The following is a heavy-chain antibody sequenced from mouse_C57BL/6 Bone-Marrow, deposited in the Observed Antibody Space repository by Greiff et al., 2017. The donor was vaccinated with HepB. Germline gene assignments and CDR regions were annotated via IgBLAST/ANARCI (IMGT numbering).Heavy chain of an antibody. D-gene: IGHD3-3*01. CDR2: IHPNSGST. CDR3: AREGGRGAMDY. V-gene: IGHV1-64*01. J-gene: IGHJ4*01. Sequence: QVQLKQPGAELVKPGASVKLSCKASGYTFTSYWMHWVKQRPGQGLEWIGMIHPNSGSTNYNEKFKSKATLTVDKSSSTAYMQLSSLTSEDSAVYYCAREGGRGAMDYWGQGTSVTVSS. CDR1: GYTFTSYW.